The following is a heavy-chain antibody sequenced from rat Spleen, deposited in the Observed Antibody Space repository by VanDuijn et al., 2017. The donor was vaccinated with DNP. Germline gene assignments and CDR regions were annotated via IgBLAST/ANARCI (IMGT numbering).Heavy chain of an antibody. CDR1: DYSITSNY. Sequence: EVQVQESGPGLVKPSQSLSLTCSVTDYSITSNYWGWIRKFPGNKMEWIGHITSSGSTSNNPSLKSRISITRDTSKNQIFLQLNSLTTEDTATYYCARLRLEWEVRAMDAWGQGTSVTVSS. CDR2: ITSSGST. CDR3: ARLRLEWEVRAMDA. J-gene: IGHJ4*01. D-gene: IGHD1-1*01. V-gene: IGHV3-1*01.